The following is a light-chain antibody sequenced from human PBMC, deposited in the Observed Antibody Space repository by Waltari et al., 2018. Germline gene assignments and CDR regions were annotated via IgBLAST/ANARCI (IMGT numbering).Light chain of an antibody. J-gene: IGKJ2*01. V-gene: IGKV1-39*01. Sequence: DIQMTQSPSSLSASVGDRVTITCRASQSISSSLNWYQQKPGKAPNLQLYAASSLQSGVPSRFSGSGSGTDFTLTISSLQPEDFATYYCQQSYSTPVTFGQGTKLEIQ. CDR1: QSISSS. CDR3: QQSYSTPVT. CDR2: AAS.